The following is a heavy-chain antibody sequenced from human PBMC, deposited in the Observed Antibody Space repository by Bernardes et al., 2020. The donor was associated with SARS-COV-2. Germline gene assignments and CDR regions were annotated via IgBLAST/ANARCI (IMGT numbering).Heavy chain of an antibody. CDR1: GFTFSSYW. J-gene: IGHJ4*02. D-gene: IGHD3-10*01. CDR3: ASGEMDDYGDY. Sequence: GGSLRLSCAASGFTFSSYWMHWVRQAPGKGLVWVSRINSDGSSTSYADSVKGRFTISRDNAKNTLYLQMNSLRAEDTAVYYCASGEMDDYGDYWGQGTLVTVSS. V-gene: IGHV3-74*01. CDR2: INSDGSST.